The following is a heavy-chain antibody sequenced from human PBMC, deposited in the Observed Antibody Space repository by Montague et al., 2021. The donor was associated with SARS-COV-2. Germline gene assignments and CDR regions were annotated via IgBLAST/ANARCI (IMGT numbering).Heavy chain of an antibody. CDR2: INYSGTT. CDR3: ARHWGIAAAGN. V-gene: IGHV4-39*01. Sequence: SETLSLTCSVSGGSITDRTYYWGCIRQSPGKGLEWIGAINYSGTTYYNPSLKSRVTISLDTAKNQFSLKMTSVTAADTAVYYCARHWGIAAAGNWGQGTPVTVSS. CDR1: GGSITDRTYY. J-gene: IGHJ4*02. D-gene: IGHD6-13*01.